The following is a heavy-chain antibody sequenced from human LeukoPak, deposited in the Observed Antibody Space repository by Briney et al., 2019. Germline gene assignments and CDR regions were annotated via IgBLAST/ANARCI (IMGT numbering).Heavy chain of an antibody. CDR2: ISAYNGNT. D-gene: IGHD3-22*01. Sequence: ASVKVSCKASGYTFTSYGISWVRQAPGQGLEWMGWISAYNGNTNYAQKLQGRVTMTTDTSTSTAYRELRSLRSDDTAVYYCARSPDYYDSSGYYPTSEGAYWGQGTLVTVSS. CDR3: ARSPDYYDSSGYYPTSEGAY. V-gene: IGHV1-18*01. CDR1: GYTFTSYG. J-gene: IGHJ4*02.